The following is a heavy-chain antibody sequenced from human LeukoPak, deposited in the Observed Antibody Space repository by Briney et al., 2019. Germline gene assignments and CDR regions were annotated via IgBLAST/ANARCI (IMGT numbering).Heavy chain of an antibody. Sequence: PGGSLRLSCAASGFTFSSYSMNWVRQAPGKGLVWVSRINSDGSSTSYADSVKGRFTISRDNAKNTLYLQMNSLRAGDTAVYYCARGVVVRGVFWFDPWGQGTLVTVSS. CDR1: GFTFSSYS. CDR3: ARGVVVRGVFWFDP. V-gene: IGHV3-74*01. CDR2: INSDGSST. D-gene: IGHD3-10*01. J-gene: IGHJ5*02.